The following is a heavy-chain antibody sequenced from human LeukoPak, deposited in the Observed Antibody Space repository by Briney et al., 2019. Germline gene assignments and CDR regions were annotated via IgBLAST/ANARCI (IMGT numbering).Heavy chain of an antibody. CDR3: ARVKQQLVLDYGMDV. CDR1: GGSISSYY. J-gene: IGHJ6*04. CDR2: IYYSGST. D-gene: IGHD6-13*01. Sequence: SETLSLTCTVSGGSISSYYWSWIRQPPGKGLEWIGCIYYSGSTNYNPSLKSRVTISVDTSKNQFSLKLSSVTAADTAVYYCARVKQQLVLDYGMDVWGKGTTVTVSS. V-gene: IGHV4-59*01.